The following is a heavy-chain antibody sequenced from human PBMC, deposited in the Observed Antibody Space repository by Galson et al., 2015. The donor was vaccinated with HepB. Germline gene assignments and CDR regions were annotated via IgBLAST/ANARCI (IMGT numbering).Heavy chain of an antibody. CDR3: ARDDANYDIDI. J-gene: IGHJ6*02. CDR1: GGSISGSTHY. CDR2: IYYSGGT. Sequence: LSLTCTVSGGSISGSTHYWAWIRQPPGKGLEWIGNIYYSGGTYYNPSLKSRVTISVDTSKNEFSLKLSSVTAADTAIYYCARDDANYDIDIWGQGTTVTVSS. V-gene: IGHV4-39*07.